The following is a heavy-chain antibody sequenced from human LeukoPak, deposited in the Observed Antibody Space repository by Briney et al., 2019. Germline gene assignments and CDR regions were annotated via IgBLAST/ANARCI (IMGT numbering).Heavy chain of an antibody. CDR3: ARVQGDYVWGSYRSYYFDY. V-gene: IGHV3-7*01. Sequence: PGRSLRLSCAASGFTFGSSSMSWVRQAPVQGLQWVANINQDGSETDYVDSVKGRFTISRDNAKNSLYLQMDSLRAEDTAVYYCARVQGDYVWGSYRSYYFDYWGQGTLVTVSS. CDR1: GFTFGSSS. CDR2: INQDGSET. D-gene: IGHD3-16*02. J-gene: IGHJ4*02.